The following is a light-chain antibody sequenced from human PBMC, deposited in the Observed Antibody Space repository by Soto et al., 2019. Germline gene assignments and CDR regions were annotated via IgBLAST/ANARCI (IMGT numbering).Light chain of an antibody. CDR3: QQYNSYWT. J-gene: IGKJ1*01. V-gene: IGKV1-5*03. Sequence: DIRVTQAPSTVSASVGDRVTITFRASQSTSSYLAWYQQKPGKAPKLLIYQASSLENGVPSRFSGSGSGTEFTLTISSLQPDDFATYYCQQYNSYWTFGQGTKVDIK. CDR1: QSTSSY. CDR2: QAS.